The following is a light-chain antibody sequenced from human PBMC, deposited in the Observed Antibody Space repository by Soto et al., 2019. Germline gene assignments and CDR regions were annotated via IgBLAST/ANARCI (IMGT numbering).Light chain of an antibody. CDR1: GSDVGGYNY. Sequence: QSALTQPASVSGSPGQSITISCTGTGSDVGGYNYVSWYQQHPGKAPKLMIYEVSNRPSGVSNRFSGSKSGNTASLTISGLQEEDEDDYYCSSYTTSSTHGVFGGGTKLTVL. CDR3: SSYTTSSTHGV. CDR2: EVS. J-gene: IGLJ3*02. V-gene: IGLV2-14*01.